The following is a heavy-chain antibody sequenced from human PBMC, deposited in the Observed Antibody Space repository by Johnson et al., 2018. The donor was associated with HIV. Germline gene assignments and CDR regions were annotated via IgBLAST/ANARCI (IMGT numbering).Heavy chain of an antibody. Sequence: QVQLVESGGGLIQPGGSLRLSCAPSTFSVSSNSMTWVRQAPGKGLEWVSYISSSGSTIYYADSVKGRFTISRDNAKNSLYLQMNSLRAEDTAVYYCARVMVQGDAFDIWGQGTMVTVSS. CDR1: TFSVSSNS. J-gene: IGHJ3*02. CDR3: ARVMVQGDAFDI. D-gene: IGHD3-10*01. V-gene: IGHV3-11*04. CDR2: ISSSGSTI.